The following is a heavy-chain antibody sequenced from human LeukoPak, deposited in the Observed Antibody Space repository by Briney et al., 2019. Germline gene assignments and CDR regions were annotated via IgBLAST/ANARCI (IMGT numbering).Heavy chain of an antibody. CDR3: ARARYCSGGSCFGAFDI. D-gene: IGHD2-15*01. J-gene: IGHJ3*02. Sequence: PGGSLRLSCAASGFTFSSYSMNWVRQAPGKGLEWVSSFSSRSYIYYADSVKGRFTISRDNAKNSLYLQMNSLRAEDTAVYYCARARYCSGGSCFGAFDIWGQGTMVTVSS. CDR2: FSSRSYI. V-gene: IGHV3-21*01. CDR1: GFTFSSYS.